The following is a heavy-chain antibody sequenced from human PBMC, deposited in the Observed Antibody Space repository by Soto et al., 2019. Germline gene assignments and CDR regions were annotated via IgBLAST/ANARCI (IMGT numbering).Heavy chain of an antibody. Sequence: EVHLLESGGDLVQPGGSLRLSCTASGLTFSTYAMSWVRQAPGKGLEWVSAIGGSGTGGRTYYADSVQGRFNISRNNSKNTVYLQMNSLRADVTAVYYCAKSPGGLDGYNSDYYGMDVWGQGTTVTVSS. J-gene: IGHJ6*02. CDR2: IGGSGTGGRT. V-gene: IGHV3-23*01. D-gene: IGHD5-12*01. CDR3: AKSPGGLDGYNSDYYGMDV. CDR1: GLTFSTYA.